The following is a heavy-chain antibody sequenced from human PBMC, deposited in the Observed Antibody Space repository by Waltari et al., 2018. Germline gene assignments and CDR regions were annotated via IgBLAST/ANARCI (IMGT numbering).Heavy chain of an antibody. CDR1: GFIFNNFA. CDR2: TGDGGVAT. D-gene: IGHD3-10*01. V-gene: IGHV3-23*04. CDR3: ARGAGELLPLDH. Sequence: EVQLVESGGGLVQPGGSLRPSWSTAGFIFNNFAISWVRQAPGKGLEWVAATGDGGVATYYADSVKGRSSISRDDSKNTVYLQMNSLRVDDTALYYCARGAGELLPLDHWGQGTLVTVSS. J-gene: IGHJ4*02.